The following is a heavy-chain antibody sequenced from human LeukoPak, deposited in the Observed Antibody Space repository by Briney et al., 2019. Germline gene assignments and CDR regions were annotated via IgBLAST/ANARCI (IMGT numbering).Heavy chain of an antibody. V-gene: IGHV3-21*01. CDR2: ISSSSSYI. J-gene: IGHJ4*02. D-gene: IGHD2-15*01. CDR3: ARDYRLSGSCYDY. Sequence: GGSLRLSCAASGFTFSSYWMSWVRQAPGKGLEWVSSISSSSSYIYYADSVKGRFTISRDNAKNSLYLQMNSLRAEDTAVYYCARDYRLSGSCYDYWGQGTLVTVSS. CDR1: GFTFSSYW.